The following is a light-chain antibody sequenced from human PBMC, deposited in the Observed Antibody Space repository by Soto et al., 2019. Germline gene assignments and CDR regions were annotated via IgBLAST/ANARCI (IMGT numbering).Light chain of an antibody. Sequence: QSALTQPASVSGSPGQSITISCTGTSSDVGGYNYVSWYQQHPGKATKLMIYYVSNRPSGVSNRFSGSKSGNTASLTISGLQAEDEADYYCSSYSSSSTYVFGTGTKLTVL. J-gene: IGLJ1*01. CDR3: SSYSSSSTYV. CDR1: SSDVGGYNY. CDR2: YVS. V-gene: IGLV2-14*01.